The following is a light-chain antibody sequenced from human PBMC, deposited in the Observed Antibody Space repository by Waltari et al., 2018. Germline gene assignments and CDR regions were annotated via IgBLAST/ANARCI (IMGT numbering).Light chain of an antibody. CDR2: DVS. CDR3: SSYTSSSTLV. CDR1: SSDVGGYNY. V-gene: IGLV2-14*03. J-gene: IGLJ2*01. Sequence: QSALTQPASVSGSPGQSITISCTGTSSDVGGYNYVSWSQQHPGKAPKLMIYDVSNRPSGVSNRFSGSMAGNTAALIISGLQAEDEADYYCSSYTSSSTLVFGGGTKLTVL.